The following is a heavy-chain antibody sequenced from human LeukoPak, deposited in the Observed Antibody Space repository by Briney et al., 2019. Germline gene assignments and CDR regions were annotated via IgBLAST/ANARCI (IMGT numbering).Heavy chain of an antibody. V-gene: IGHV4-39*07. D-gene: IGHD6-6*01. CDR3: ATSYSSSFDY. J-gene: IGHJ4*02. Sequence: SETLSLTCTVSGGSISSSSYYWGWIRQPPGKGLEWIGSIYYSGSTYYNPSLKSRVTISVDTSKNQFSLKLSSVTAADTAVYYCATSYSSSFDYWGQGTLVTVSS. CDR2: IYYSGST. CDR1: GGSISSSSYY.